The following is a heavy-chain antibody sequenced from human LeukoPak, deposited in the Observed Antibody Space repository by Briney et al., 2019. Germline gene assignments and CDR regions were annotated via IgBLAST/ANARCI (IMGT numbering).Heavy chain of an antibody. D-gene: IGHD2-8*01. CDR2: ITSSSSDI. V-gene: IGHV3-21*01. J-gene: IGHJ6*03. Sequence: PGGSLRLSCAASGFTFSSHYMNWVRQAPGKGLEWVSSITSSSSDIYYADSVKGRFTISRDNAKNSLYLQMNSLRAEDTAVYYCARDYCSNGVCYHYMDVWGKGTTVTVSS. CDR1: GFTFSSHY. CDR3: ARDYCSNGVCYHYMDV.